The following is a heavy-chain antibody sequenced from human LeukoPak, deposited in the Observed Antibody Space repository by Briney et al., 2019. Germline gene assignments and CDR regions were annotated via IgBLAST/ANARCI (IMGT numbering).Heavy chain of an antibody. CDR1: GGSISSSSYY. CDR2: IYYSGST. V-gene: IGHV4-39*01. D-gene: IGHD5-12*01. Sequence: SETLSLTSTVSGGSISSSSYYWGWIRQPPGKGLEWIGSIYYSGSTYYNPSLKSRVTISVDTSKNQFSLKLSSVTAADTAVYYCATWGVATNYFDYWGQGTLVTVSS. CDR3: ATWGVATNYFDY. J-gene: IGHJ4*02.